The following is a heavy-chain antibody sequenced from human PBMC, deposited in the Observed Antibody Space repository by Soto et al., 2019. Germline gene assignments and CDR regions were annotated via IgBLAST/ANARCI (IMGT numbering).Heavy chain of an antibody. CDR2: IDPSDSYT. Sequence: PGESLKISCKGSGYSFTSYWISWVRQMPGKGLEWMGRIDPSDSYTNYSPSFQGHVTISADKSISTAYLQWSSLKASDTAMYYCASSESRVVPAARYYYGMDVWGQGTTVTVSS. D-gene: IGHD2-2*01. V-gene: IGHV5-10-1*01. J-gene: IGHJ6*02. CDR1: GYSFTSYW. CDR3: ASSESRVVPAARYYYGMDV.